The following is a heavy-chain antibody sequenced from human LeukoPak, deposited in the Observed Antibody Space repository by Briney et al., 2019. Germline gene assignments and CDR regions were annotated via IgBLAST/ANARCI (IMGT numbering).Heavy chain of an antibody. V-gene: IGHV4-34*01. Sequence: SETLSLTCAVYGGSFSGYYWSWIRQPPGKGLEWIGEINHSGSTNYNPSLKSRVTISVDTSKNQFSLKLSSVTAADTAVYYCASARYYYDSSGPIYWGQGTLVTVSS. CDR2: INHSGST. CDR3: ASARYYYDSSGPIY. CDR1: GGSFSGYY. D-gene: IGHD3-22*01. J-gene: IGHJ4*02.